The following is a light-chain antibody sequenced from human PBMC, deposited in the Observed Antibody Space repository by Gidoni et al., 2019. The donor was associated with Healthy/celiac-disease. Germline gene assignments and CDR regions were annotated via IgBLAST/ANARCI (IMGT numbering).Light chain of an antibody. V-gene: IGKV3-15*01. CDR1: QSVSSN. CDR2: GAS. Sequence: EIVMTQSPATLSVSPWERATLSCRASQSVSSNVAWYQQKPGQAPSLLIYGASTRATGIPARFSGSGSGTEFTLTISSLQSEDFAVYYCQQYNNWPRTFGQGTKVEIK. CDR3: QQYNNWPRT. J-gene: IGKJ1*01.